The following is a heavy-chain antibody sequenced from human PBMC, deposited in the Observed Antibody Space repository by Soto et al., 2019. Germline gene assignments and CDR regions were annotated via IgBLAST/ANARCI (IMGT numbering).Heavy chain of an antibody. V-gene: IGHV3-33*01. Sequence: QEQLVESGGGVVQPGRSLRLSCAASGSIFSGYGMHWVRQAPGKGLEWVAVIWYDGSNKYYADSVKGRFTISRDNSKNLLYLQMGSLGAEEKAGYYWVRDGIGGTAVRGFCDYWGQGTLVTVSS. D-gene: IGHD1-7*01. CDR2: IWYDGSNK. CDR3: VRDGIGGTAVRGFCDY. J-gene: IGHJ4*02. CDR1: GSIFSGYG.